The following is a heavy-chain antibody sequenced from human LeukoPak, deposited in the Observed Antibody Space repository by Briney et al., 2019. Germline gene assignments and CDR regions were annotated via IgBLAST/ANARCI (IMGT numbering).Heavy chain of an antibody. V-gene: IGHV5-51*01. CDR2: IYPRDSDA. CDR3: ARLYFSSSSFDY. CDR1: GYSFPSSG. Sequence: GESLKISCQTSGYSFPSSGIGWVRQMPGKGLEWMGVIYPRDSDARYSPSFQGQVTISVDRSINTAYLQWSSLKASDTATYHCARLYFSSSSFDYWGQGTLVTVAS. J-gene: IGHJ4*02. D-gene: IGHD2-2*01.